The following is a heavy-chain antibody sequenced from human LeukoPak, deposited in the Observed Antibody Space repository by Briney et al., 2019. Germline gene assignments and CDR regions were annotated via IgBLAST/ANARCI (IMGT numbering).Heavy chain of an antibody. CDR2: IIPIFGTA. CDR1: EPTFTSYA. Sequence: GSPVKVSCKASEPTFTSYAIISVPQAPGQGLEWMGGIIPIFGTANYAQKFKGRVTITADEYTSTAYMELRSMRSEDTAVYYCARGDAGIGGDGKGLYYYMDVWGKGTTVTISS. J-gene: IGHJ6*03. CDR3: ARGDAGIGGDGKGLYYYMDV. V-gene: IGHV1-69*01. D-gene: IGHD3-10*01.